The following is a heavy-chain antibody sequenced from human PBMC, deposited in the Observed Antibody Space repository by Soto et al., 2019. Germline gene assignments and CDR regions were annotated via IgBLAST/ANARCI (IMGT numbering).Heavy chain of an antibody. CDR1: GSTFNDFT. CDR3: ARRPDAFDI. CDR2: ISGDGLST. V-gene: IGHV3-23*01. J-gene: IGHJ3*02. Sequence: GGSLRISCAGSGSTFNDFTMTGVRQAPGKGLEWVSAISGDGLSTYYAGSVKGRFTISRDNSKTTLYLQMNSLRAEDTAVYYCARRPDAFDIWGRGTMVTVSS.